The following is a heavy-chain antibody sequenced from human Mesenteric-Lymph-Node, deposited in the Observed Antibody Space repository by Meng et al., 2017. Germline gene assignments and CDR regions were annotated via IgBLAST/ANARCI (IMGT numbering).Heavy chain of an antibody. CDR2: INTNTGNP. CDR1: GYTFTSYG. Sequence: ASVKVSCKASGYTFTSYGISWVRQAPGQGLEWMGWINTNTGNPTYAQGFTGRFVFSLDTSVSTAYLQISSLKAEDTAVYYCARSLWFGELDDAFDIWGQGTMVTVSS. J-gene: IGHJ3*02. CDR3: ARSLWFGELDDAFDI. V-gene: IGHV7-4-1*02. D-gene: IGHD3-10*01.